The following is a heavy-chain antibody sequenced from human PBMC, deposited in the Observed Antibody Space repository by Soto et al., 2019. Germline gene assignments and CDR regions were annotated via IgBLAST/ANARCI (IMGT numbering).Heavy chain of an antibody. Sequence: DVQLVESGGGLVQPGGSLRVSCAASGFTLGSHRIHWVRQAPGKGLEWVSRIDTDGGGTSYADSVKGRFTISTDNAKNTVYLQVNGLRAEDTAVYYCATVFDLWGQGTLVTVSS. CDR2: IDTDGGGT. CDR1: GFTLGSHR. CDR3: ATVFDL. V-gene: IGHV3-74*01. J-gene: IGHJ5*02.